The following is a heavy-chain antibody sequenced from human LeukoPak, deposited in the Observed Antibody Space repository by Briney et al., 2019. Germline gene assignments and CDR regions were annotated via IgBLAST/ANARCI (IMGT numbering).Heavy chain of an antibody. J-gene: IGHJ6*04. V-gene: IGHV3-15*01. Sequence: GGSLRLSCAASGFTFSNAWMSWVRQAPGKGLEWVSCIKSKTDDRTKAYAATVQVRITISRDNSENALYLQMNSLKTADTAVNYWSTSCISVRGDKRACDYGMDVSGKGTTVTVSS. D-gene: IGHD3-10*01. CDR3: STSCISVRGDKRACDYGMDV. CDR2: IKSKTDDRTK. CDR1: GFTFSNAW.